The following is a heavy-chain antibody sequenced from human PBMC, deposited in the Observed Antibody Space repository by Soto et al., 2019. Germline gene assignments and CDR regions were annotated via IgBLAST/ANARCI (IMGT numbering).Heavy chain of an antibody. V-gene: IGHV4-39*01. CDR2: IYYSGST. CDR1: GGSISSSSYY. CDR3: ARHDTSRGVDDY. D-gene: IGHD3-10*01. J-gene: IGHJ4*02. Sequence: QLQLQESGPGLVKPSETLSLTCTVSGGSISSSSYYWGWIRQPPGKGLEWIGSIYYSGSTYYNPSLKSRVTLSVDASKNQFSLKLSSVTAADTAVYYCARHDTSRGVDDYWGQGILGTVSS.